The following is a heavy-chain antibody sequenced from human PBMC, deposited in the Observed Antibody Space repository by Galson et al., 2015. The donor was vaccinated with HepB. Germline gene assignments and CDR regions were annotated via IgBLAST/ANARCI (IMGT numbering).Heavy chain of an antibody. D-gene: IGHD6-19*01. V-gene: IGHV3-15*01. CDR3: TTSLGAVADLDDAFDI. J-gene: IGHJ3*02. CDR1: GFTFSNAW. Sequence: SLRLSCAASGFTFSNAWMSWVRQAPGKGLEWVGRIKSKTDGGTTDYAAPVKGRFTISRDDSKNTLYLQMNSLKTEDTAVYYCTTSLGAVADLDDAFDIWGQGTMVTVSS. CDR2: IKSKTDGGTT.